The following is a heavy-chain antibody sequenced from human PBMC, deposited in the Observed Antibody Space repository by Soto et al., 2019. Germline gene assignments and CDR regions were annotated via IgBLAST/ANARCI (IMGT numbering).Heavy chain of an antibody. D-gene: IGHD3-16*02. CDR3: ARDPMITFGGVISSWYFDY. CDR2: ISAYNGNT. J-gene: IGHJ4*02. V-gene: IGHV1-18*01. Sequence: ASVKVSCKAPGYTYTSYGISWVLQAPGQVLERMGWISAYNGNTNYAQKLQGRVTMTTDTSTSTAYMELRSLRSDDTAVYYCARDPMITFGGVISSWYFDYWGQGTLVTVSS. CDR1: GYTYTSYG.